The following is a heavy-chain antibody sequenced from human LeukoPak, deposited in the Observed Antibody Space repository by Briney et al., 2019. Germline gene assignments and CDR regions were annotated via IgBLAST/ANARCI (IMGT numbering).Heavy chain of an antibody. CDR1: GFTFSDYY. CDR2: ISSSGSTI. J-gene: IGHJ4*02. CDR3: AKELRYYDSSGYYDDY. D-gene: IGHD3-22*01. Sequence: GGSLRLSCAASGFTFSDYYMSWIRQAPGKGLEWVSYISSSGSTIYYADSVKGRFTISRDNSKNTLYLQMNSLRAEDAAVYYCAKELRYYDSSGYYDDYWGQGTLVTVSS. V-gene: IGHV3-11*04.